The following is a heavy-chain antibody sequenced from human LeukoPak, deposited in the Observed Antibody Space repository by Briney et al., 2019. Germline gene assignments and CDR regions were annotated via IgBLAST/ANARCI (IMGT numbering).Heavy chain of an antibody. V-gene: IGHV3-15*01. CDR1: GFTFNNAW. Sequence: GGSLRLSCAASGFTFNNAWMSWVRQAPGKGLGWVGRIKSKPDGGTTDYAAPVKGRFTVSRDDSKNMLYLQMNSLNTEDTAVYYCTTLNYDFWSGSHYFYYYMDVWGKGTTVTVSS. D-gene: IGHD3-3*01. CDR3: TTLNYDFWSGSHYFYYYMDV. CDR2: IKSKPDGGTT. J-gene: IGHJ6*03.